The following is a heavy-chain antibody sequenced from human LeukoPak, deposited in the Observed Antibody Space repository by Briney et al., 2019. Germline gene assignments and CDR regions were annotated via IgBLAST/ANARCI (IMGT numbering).Heavy chain of an antibody. CDR2: INHSGST. V-gene: IGHV4-34*01. CDR3: ARRPYGMDV. Sequence: SETLSLTCTVSGGSISSYYWSWIRQPPGKGLEWIGEINHSGSTNYNPSLKSRVTISVDTSKNQFSLKLSSVTAADTAVYYCARRPYGMDVWGQGTTVTVSS. CDR1: GGSISSYY. J-gene: IGHJ6*02.